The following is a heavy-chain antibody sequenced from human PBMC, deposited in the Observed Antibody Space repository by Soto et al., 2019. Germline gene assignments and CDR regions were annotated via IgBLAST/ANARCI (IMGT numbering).Heavy chain of an antibody. CDR1: GLTFRSFT. V-gene: IGHV3-21*01. Sequence: GGSLRLSCAASGLTFRSFTMNWVRQAPGRGLEWVSTISSNSAYIYYTDALRGRFTISRDNAKNSLHLQMNSLRAEDTAVYYCTRDASRDSSARGWFDPWGKGT. CDR3: TRDASRDSSARGWFDP. J-gene: IGHJ5*02. D-gene: IGHD6-13*01. CDR2: ISSNSAYI.